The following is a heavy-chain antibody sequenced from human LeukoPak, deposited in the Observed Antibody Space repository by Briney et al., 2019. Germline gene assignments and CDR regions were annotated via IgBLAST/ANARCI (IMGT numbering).Heavy chain of an antibody. D-gene: IGHD3-22*01. V-gene: IGHV4-31*11. CDR1: GGSISSGTYY. CDR3: ARDLGDTYYFDATGGHPFDI. Sequence: SETLSLTCAVSGGSISSGTYYWSWLRQHPGKGLEWIVYIYYSGTTYYNPSLESRVTISLDTPKKQFSLKLNSVTAADTAVYYCARDLGDTYYFDATGGHPFDIWGQGTMVTVSS. J-gene: IGHJ3*02. CDR2: IYYSGTT.